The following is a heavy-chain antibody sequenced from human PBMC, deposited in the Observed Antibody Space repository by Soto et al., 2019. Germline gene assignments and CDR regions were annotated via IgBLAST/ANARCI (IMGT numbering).Heavy chain of an antibody. D-gene: IGHD3-10*01. CDR3: ARETLLWFGEFSPTSNWFDP. V-gene: IGHV4-59*01. CDR1: GFSFSDFS. J-gene: IGHJ5*02. Sequence: PGGSLRLSCAASGFSFSDFSMNWFRQPPGKGLEWLGYIYYSGSTNYNTSLKSRVTISVDTSKNQFSLKLSSVTAADTAVYYCARETLLWFGEFSPTSNWFDPWGQGTLVTVSS. CDR2: IYYSGST.